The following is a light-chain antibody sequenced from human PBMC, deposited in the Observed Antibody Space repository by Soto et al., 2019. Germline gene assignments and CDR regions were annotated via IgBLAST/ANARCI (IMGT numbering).Light chain of an antibody. J-gene: IGKJ1*01. CDR1: QSLLYSDGDTY. CDR2: KVS. CDR3: MQGRHWPPT. Sequence: VITQSPLSLPVTTGQRGYISFRSNQSLLYSDGDTYLNWFQQRPGQSPRRLIYKVSNRDAGVPDRFSGSGSGADFTLKISRVEAEDVGVYYCMQGRHWPPTFGKGTKVDIK. V-gene: IGKV2-30*01.